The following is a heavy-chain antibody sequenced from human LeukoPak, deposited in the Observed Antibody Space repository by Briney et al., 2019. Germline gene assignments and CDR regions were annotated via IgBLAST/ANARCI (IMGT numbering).Heavy chain of an antibody. CDR3: ARDRCSSTSCLNWFDP. CDR1: GYTFTDYY. J-gene: IGHJ5*02. D-gene: IGHD2-2*01. V-gene: IGHV1-18*04. CDR2: TSAYNGNT. Sequence: EASVKVSCKTSGYTFTDYYMHWVRQAPGQGLEWMGWTSAYNGNTNYAQKLQGRVTMTTDTSTSTAYMELRSLRSDDTAVYYCARDRCSSTSCLNWFDPWGQGTLVTVSS.